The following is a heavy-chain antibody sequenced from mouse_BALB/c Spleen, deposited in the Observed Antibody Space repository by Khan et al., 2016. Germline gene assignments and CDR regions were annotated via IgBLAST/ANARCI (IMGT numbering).Heavy chain of an antibody. J-gene: IGHJ2*01. CDR2: MNTYTGEP. CDR3: AREWDHYFDY. Sequence: QIQLVQSGPELKKPGETVKISCKASGYTFTHYGIHWVKRAPGQGLKWMGWMNTYTGEPTYGDDFKGRFAFSLETSASTAYLLINNLKNDDMATDFCAREWDHYFDYWGHGTTLTVS. CDR1: GYTFTHYG. D-gene: IGHD4-1*01. V-gene: IGHV9-1*02.